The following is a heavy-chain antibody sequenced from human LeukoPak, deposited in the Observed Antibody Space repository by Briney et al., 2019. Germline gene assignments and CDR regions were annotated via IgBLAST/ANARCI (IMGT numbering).Heavy chain of an antibody. Sequence: SETLSLTCTVSGGSIRSCYWNWIRQPPGKGLEWIGYIYDSGSTNYNPSLKSRVTLSVDMSKNQFSLKLSSVTAADTAVYYCARGYSSGWYRVDYWGQGTLVTVSS. CDR2: IYDSGST. CDR3: ARGYSSGWYRVDY. J-gene: IGHJ4*02. CDR1: GGSIRSCY. D-gene: IGHD6-19*01. V-gene: IGHV4-59*01.